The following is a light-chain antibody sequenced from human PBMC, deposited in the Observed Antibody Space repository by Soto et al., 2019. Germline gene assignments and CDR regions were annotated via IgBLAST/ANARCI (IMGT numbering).Light chain of an antibody. V-gene: IGKV3-20*01. Sequence: EIVLTQSPGTLSLSPGESATLSCRASESISSSSLAWYQQKPGQAPRLLIHGTSSRATDIPGRFTGRGSGTDFTLTIRRLEPEDFAVYYCHQYGRPPLTFGGGTKVDVK. CDR2: GTS. J-gene: IGKJ4*01. CDR1: ESISSSS. CDR3: HQYGRPPLT.